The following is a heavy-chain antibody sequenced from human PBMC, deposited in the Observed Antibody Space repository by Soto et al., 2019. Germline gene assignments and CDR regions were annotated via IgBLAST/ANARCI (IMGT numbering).Heavy chain of an antibody. J-gene: IGHJ1*01. D-gene: IGHD2-15*01. Sequence: GSLRLSCAASGFTFSSYWMSWVRQAPGKGLEWVANIKQDGSEKYYVDSVKGRFTISRDNAKNSLYLQMNSLRAEDTAVYYCARARLGYCSGGSCYYEYFQHWGQGTLVTVSS. CDR2: IKQDGSEK. V-gene: IGHV3-7*01. CDR1: GFTFSSYW. CDR3: ARARLGYCSGGSCYYEYFQH.